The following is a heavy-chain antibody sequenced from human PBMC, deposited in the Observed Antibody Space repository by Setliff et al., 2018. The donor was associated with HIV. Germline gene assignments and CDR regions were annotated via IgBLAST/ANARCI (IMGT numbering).Heavy chain of an antibody. CDR2: IDPSDSFT. Sequence: PGESLKISCKGSAYSFTSYWITWVRQMPGKGLQWMGTIDPSDSFTNYSPSFQGHVTISADKSISTAYLQWSSLKASDTAMYYCARLVGLTNYWYFDLWGRGTLVTVSS. D-gene: IGHD1-26*01. CDR3: ARLVGLTNYWYFDL. CDR1: AYSFTSYW. V-gene: IGHV5-10-1*01. J-gene: IGHJ2*01.